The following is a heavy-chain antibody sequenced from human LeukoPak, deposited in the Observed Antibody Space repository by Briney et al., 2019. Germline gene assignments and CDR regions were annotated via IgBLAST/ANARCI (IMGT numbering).Heavy chain of an antibody. J-gene: IGHJ4*02. CDR2: INHSGST. D-gene: IGHD3-22*01. Sequence: SETLSLTCAVYGGSFSGYYWSWIRQPPGKGLEWIGEINHSGSTNYNPSLKSRVTISVDTSKNQFSLKLSSVTAADTAVYYCARLPRDSSGYYYGVLKPKYYFDYWGQGTLVTVSS. CDR3: ARLPRDSSGYYYGVLKPKYYFDY. CDR1: GGSFSGYY. V-gene: IGHV4-34*01.